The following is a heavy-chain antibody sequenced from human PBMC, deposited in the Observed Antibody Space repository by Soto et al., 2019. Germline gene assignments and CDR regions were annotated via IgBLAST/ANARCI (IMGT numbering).Heavy chain of an antibody. CDR3: AKGTLVKPPRTRAFDI. D-gene: IGHD2-8*01. Sequence: EVQLLESGGDLVQPGGSLRLSCAASGFTFTNFAMSWVRQAPGKGLEWVSTIGGGDGTTYYADSVKGRFTISRDNSNNGLYRQMNSLRAGDTAVYFCAKGTLVKPPRTRAFDIWGQGTMVIVSS. J-gene: IGHJ3*02. V-gene: IGHV3-23*01. CDR2: IGGGDGTT. CDR1: GFTFTNFA.